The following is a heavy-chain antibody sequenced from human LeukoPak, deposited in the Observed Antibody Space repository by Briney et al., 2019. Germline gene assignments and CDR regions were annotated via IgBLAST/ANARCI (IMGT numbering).Heavy chain of an antibody. CDR3: ARDPGYSSGWYGYGMDV. CDR1: GYTFTSYG. V-gene: IGHV1-18*01. J-gene: IGHJ6*02. CDR2: ISAYNGNT. D-gene: IGHD6-19*01. Sequence: ASLKVSCKASGYTFTSYGISWVRQAPGQRLEWMGGISAYNGNTNYAQKLQGRVTMTTDTSTSTAYMELRSLRADDTAVYYCARDPGYSSGWYGYGMDVWGQGTTVTVSS.